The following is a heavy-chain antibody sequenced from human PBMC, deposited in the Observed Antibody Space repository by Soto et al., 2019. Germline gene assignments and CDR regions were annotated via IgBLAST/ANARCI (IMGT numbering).Heavy chain of an antibody. V-gene: IGHV4-59*08. D-gene: IGHD4-17*01. CDR1: SGPDRSHN. J-gene: IGHJ6*02. Sequence: QVQLQQSGPRLVKPSETLSLTCTVSSGPDRSHNWGWIRQPPGRGLEWIGYVYYTGDTAYNPSLRSTVSISADTSTNDISLTLSSVTAADTAVYYCVRQGIDYLHGLVDVWGQGTTVSVSS. CDR3: VRQGIDYLHGLVDV. CDR2: VYYTGDT.